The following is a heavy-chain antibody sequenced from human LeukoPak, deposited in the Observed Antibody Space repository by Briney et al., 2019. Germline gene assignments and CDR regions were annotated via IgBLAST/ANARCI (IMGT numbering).Heavy chain of an antibody. Sequence: GGSLRLSCVASGFTFSSYEMNWVRQAPGKGLEWVSYISSSGSTIYYADSVKGRFTISRDNAKNSLCLQMNSLRAEDTAVYYCAELGITMIGGVWGEGTTVTISS. V-gene: IGHV3-48*03. CDR1: GFTFSSYE. CDR3: AELGITMIGGV. J-gene: IGHJ6*04. D-gene: IGHD3-10*02. CDR2: ISSSGSTI.